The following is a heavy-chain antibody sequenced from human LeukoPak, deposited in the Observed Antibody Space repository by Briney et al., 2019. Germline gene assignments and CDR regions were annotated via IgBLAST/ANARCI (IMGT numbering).Heavy chain of an antibody. CDR3: ARDPYAVVTKYNWFDP. Sequence: AASVKVSCKASGYTFTSYGISWVRQAPGQGLEWMGWISAYNGNTNYAQKLQGRVIMTTDTSTSTAYMELRSLRSDDTAVYYCARDPYAVVTKYNWFDPWGQGTLVTVSS. CDR1: GYTFTSYG. V-gene: IGHV1-18*01. D-gene: IGHD3-22*01. J-gene: IGHJ5*02. CDR2: ISAYNGNT.